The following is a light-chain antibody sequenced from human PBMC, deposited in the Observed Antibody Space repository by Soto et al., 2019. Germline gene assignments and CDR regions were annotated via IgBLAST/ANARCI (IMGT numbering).Light chain of an antibody. CDR3: QTWDSSTGV. CDR2: KDS. CDR1: KLGDKY. J-gene: IGLJ2*01. Sequence: SYELTQPPSVSVSPGQTASITCSGDKLGDKYASWYQQKPGQSPVVVIYKDSKRPSGIPERFSGSNSGNTATLTISGTQAMDEADYYCQTWDSSTGVFGGGTQLTVL. V-gene: IGLV3-1*01.